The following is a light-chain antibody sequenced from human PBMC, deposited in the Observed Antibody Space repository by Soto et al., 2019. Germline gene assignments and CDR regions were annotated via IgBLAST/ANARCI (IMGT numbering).Light chain of an antibody. CDR1: TGAVTSGHY. CDR2: DTS. V-gene: IGLV7-46*01. Sequence: QAVVTQETSLTVSPGGTVTLTCGSSTGAVTSGHYPYWFQQKPGQAPRTLIYDTSNKHSWTPARFSGSLLGGKAALTLSGAQPEDEAEYYCLLSYSGARPLFGGGTKVTVL. CDR3: LLSYSGARPL. J-gene: IGLJ2*01.